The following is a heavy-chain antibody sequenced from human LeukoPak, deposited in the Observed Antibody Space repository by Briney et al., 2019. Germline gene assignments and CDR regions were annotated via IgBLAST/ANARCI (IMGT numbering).Heavy chain of an antibody. CDR1: GYTFTSYY. Sequence: ASVNVSCKASGYTFTSYYMHWVRQAPGQGLEWMGWISAYNGNTNYAQKLQGRVTMTTDTSTSTAYMELRSLRSDDTAVYYCARDVPPKLRYFDWLRVACMDVWGQGTTVTVSS. J-gene: IGHJ6*02. D-gene: IGHD3-9*01. CDR2: ISAYNGNT. CDR3: ARDVPPKLRYFDWLRVACMDV. V-gene: IGHV1-18*04.